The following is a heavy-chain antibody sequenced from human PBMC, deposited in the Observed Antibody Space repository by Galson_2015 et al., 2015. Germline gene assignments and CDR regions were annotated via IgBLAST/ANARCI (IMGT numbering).Heavy chain of an antibody. J-gene: IGHJ4*02. D-gene: IGHD4-17*01. CDR3: AINGDYALDS. CDR1: GGSISSSSSY. Sequence: SETLSLTCTVSGGSISSSSSYWGWIRQPPGKGLEWIGEIERKEGTTYNPSLRGRATISVDTSKNHLSLSLTSVTAADTALYYCAINGDYALDSWGQGALVTVSS. V-gene: IGHV4-39*07. CDR2: IERKEGT.